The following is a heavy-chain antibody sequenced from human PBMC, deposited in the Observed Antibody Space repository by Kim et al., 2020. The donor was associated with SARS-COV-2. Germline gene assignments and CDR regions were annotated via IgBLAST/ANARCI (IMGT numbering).Heavy chain of an antibody. CDR3: ARDKGGYSYGYYFDY. J-gene: IGHJ4*02. V-gene: IGHV1-46*01. Sequence: QKFQGRVTMTRDTSTSIVYMELSSLRSEDTAVYYCARDKGGYSYGYYFDYWGQGTLVTVSS. D-gene: IGHD5-18*01.